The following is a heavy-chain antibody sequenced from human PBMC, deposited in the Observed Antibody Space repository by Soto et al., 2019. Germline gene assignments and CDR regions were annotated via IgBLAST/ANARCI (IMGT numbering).Heavy chain of an antibody. J-gene: IGHJ6*02. Sequence: KPSETLSLTCTVSGVSISSGGYYWSWIRQHPGKGLEWIGYIYYSGTTYYNPSLKSRVTISVDTSKNQFSLKLSSVTAADTAVYYCAKVVPAPMYGMDVWGQGTTVTVSS. CDR3: AKVVPAPMYGMDV. CDR1: GVSISSGGYY. V-gene: IGHV4-31*03. D-gene: IGHD2-2*01. CDR2: IYYSGTT.